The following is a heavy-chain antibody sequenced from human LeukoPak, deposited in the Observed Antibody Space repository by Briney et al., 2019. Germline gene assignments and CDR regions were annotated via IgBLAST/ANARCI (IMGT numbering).Heavy chain of an antibody. V-gene: IGHV3-9*01. CDR1: GFTFDDYA. D-gene: IGHD6-13*01. CDR2: ISWNNGSI. Sequence: GGSLRLSCAASGFTFDDYAMHWVRQAPGKGLEWVSGISWNNGSIAYADSVKGRFTISRDNAKNSLYLQMNSLRAEDTALYYCAKAGYSSSWYVQQTNQRFDYWGQGTLVTVSS. J-gene: IGHJ4*02. CDR3: AKAGYSSSWYVQQTNQRFDY.